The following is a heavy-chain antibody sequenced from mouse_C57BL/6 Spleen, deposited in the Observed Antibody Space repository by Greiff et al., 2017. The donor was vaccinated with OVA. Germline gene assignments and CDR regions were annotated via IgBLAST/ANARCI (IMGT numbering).Heavy chain of an antibody. D-gene: IGHD2-5*01. CDR3: ARRHYSNYYFDY. CDR1: GYTFTSYW. Sequence: QVHVKQPGAELVKPGASVKLSCKASGYTFTSYWMHWVKQRPGQGLEWIGMIHPNSGSTNYNEKFKSKATLTVDKSSSTAYMQLSSLTSEDSAVYYCARRHYSNYYFDYWGQGTTLTVSS. V-gene: IGHV1-64*01. CDR2: IHPNSGST. J-gene: IGHJ2*01.